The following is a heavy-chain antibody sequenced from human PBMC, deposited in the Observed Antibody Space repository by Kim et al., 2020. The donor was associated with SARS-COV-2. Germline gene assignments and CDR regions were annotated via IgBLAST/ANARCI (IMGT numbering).Heavy chain of an antibody. V-gene: IGHV3-33*01. CDR1: GFTFSSYG. Sequence: GGTLRLSCAASGFTFSSYGMHWVRQAPGKGLEWVADIWYDGSNKYYADFVKGRFTFSRDNPKNTLYLQMNSLSAEDTAVYYCARGDCDILSGYWNGMDVWGQGATVTVSS. D-gene: IGHD3-9*01. CDR2: IWYDGSNK. J-gene: IGHJ6*02. CDR3: ARGDCDILSGYWNGMDV.